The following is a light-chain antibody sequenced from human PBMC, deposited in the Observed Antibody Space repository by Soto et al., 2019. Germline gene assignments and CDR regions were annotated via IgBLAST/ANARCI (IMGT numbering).Light chain of an antibody. Sequence: DIQLTQSPSFLSASVGDRVTITCRASQGISSSLAWYQRKPGKAPKLLIYAASTLQSGVPSRFSGSGSGTEFTLTISSLQPEDFATYYCQQLNSYPFTFGQGTRLEIK. CDR3: QQLNSYPFT. CDR1: QGISSS. J-gene: IGKJ5*01. CDR2: AAS. V-gene: IGKV1-9*01.